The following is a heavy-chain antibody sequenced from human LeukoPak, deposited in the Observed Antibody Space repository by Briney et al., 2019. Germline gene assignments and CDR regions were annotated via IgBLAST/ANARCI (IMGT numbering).Heavy chain of an antibody. CDR3: ARPGGGYCSGGSCSAHWFDP. CDR2: IYNSGST. D-gene: IGHD2-15*01. Sequence: SETLSLTCSASGGSISSSSYDWGWIRQPPGKGLEWIGTIYNSGSTHYNPSLKSRVTISVDTSKNQFPLKLTSGTGADTAVHYCARPGGGYCSGGSCSAHWFDPWGQGTLVTVSS. CDR1: GGSISSSSYD. V-gene: IGHV4-39*01. J-gene: IGHJ5*02.